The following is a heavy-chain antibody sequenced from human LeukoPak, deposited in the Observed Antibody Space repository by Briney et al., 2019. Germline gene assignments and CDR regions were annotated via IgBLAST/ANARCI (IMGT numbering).Heavy chain of an antibody. V-gene: IGHV3-21*01. Sequence: GGSLRLSCAASGFTFSSYSMNWVRQAPGKGLEWVSSISSSSSYIYYVDSVKGRFTISRDNAENSLHLQMNSLRAEDTAVYYCAKDRESSGWFYFDYWGQGTLVTVSS. CDR3: AKDRESSGWFYFDY. CDR1: GFTFSSYS. D-gene: IGHD6-19*01. J-gene: IGHJ4*02. CDR2: ISSSSSYI.